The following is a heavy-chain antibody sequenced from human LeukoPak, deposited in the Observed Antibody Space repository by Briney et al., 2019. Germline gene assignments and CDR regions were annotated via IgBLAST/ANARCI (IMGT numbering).Heavy chain of an antibody. J-gene: IGHJ6*03. V-gene: IGHV4-34*01. Sequence: SETLSLTCAVYGGSFSNYYWSWICQSPGKGLEWIGEINDSGTINYNPSLMSRVTVSVDKSKNQFSLKLSSATAADTAVYYCARRWNYGRNYYIDVWGKGATVSVSS. CDR1: GGSFSNYY. D-gene: IGHD1-7*01. CDR2: INDSGTI. CDR3: ARRWNYGRNYYIDV.